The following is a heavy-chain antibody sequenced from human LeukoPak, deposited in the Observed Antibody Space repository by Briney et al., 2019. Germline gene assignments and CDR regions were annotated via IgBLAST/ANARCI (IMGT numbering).Heavy chain of an antibody. CDR3: ARASNLIYGSGTDWFDP. V-gene: IGHV1-2*02. Sequence: ASVKVSCKASGYTFTSYGISWVRQAPGQGLEWMGWINPNSGGTNYAQKFQGRVTMTRDTSISTAYMELSRLRSDDTAVYYCARASNLIYGSGTDWFDPWGQGTLVTVSS. CDR2: INPNSGGT. D-gene: IGHD3-10*01. CDR1: GYTFTSYG. J-gene: IGHJ5*02.